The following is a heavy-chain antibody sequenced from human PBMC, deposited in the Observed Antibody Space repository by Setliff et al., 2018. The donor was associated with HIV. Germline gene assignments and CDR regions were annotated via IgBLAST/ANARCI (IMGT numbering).Heavy chain of an antibody. V-gene: IGHV3-30*02. Sequence: GGSLRLSCAASGFTFSNYGMHWVRQAPGKGLEWVTFIRNDASNTYYADSVKGRFTISRDSSKNTLYLQMDSLRTEDTAVYYCAKAQGWYLVDYWGQGTLVTVSS. CDR3: AKAQGWYLVDY. CDR2: IRNDASNT. CDR1: GFTFSNYG. D-gene: IGHD6-19*01. J-gene: IGHJ4*02.